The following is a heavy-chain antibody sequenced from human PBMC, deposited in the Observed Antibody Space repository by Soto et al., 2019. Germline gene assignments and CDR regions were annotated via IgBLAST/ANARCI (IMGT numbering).Heavy chain of an antibody. CDR2: IIPIFGTA. V-gene: IGHV1-69*13. CDR3: ARMADCGGDCYSGYYFDH. J-gene: IGHJ4*03. D-gene: IGHD2-21*02. CDR1: GGTFSSYA. Sequence: SVKVSCKASGGTFSSYAISWVRQAPGQGLEWMGGIIPIFGTANYAQKFQGRVTITADESTSTAYMELSSLRSEDTAVYYCARMADCGGDCYSGYYFDHWGQGTLVTVSS.